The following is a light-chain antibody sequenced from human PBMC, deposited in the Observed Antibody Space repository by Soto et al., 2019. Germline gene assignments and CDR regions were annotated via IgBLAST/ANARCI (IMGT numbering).Light chain of an antibody. CDR1: STDIGAYNY. CDR2: EVT. J-gene: IGLJ1*01. CDR3: NSYTTLSNRV. V-gene: IGLV2-14*01. Sequence: LTQPASVSGSPGQSITISCTGTSTDIGAYNYVSWYQHHPGKAPKLLIYEVTNRPSGVSNRFSGSKSGNTASLTISGLQAEDEANYYCNSYTTLSNRVFGTGTKVTVL.